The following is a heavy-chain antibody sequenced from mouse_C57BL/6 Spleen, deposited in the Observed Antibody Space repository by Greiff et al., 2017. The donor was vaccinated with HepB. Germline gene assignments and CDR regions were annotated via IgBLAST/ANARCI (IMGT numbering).Heavy chain of an antibody. J-gene: IGHJ4*01. D-gene: IGHD2-1*01. V-gene: IGHV5-17*01. Sequence: EVKLMESGGGLVKPGGSLKLSCAASGFTFSDYGMHWVRQAPEKGLEWVAYISSGSSTIYYADTVKGRFTISRDNAKNTLFLQMTSLRSEDTAMYYCAKGFYPYYAMDYWGQGTSVTVSS. CDR2: ISSGSSTI. CDR3: AKGFYPYYAMDY. CDR1: GFTFSDYG.